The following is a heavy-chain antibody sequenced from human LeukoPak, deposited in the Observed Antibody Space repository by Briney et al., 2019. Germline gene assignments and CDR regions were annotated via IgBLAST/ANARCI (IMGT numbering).Heavy chain of an antibody. CDR3: ARADWDTAMIDY. D-gene: IGHD5-18*01. J-gene: IGHJ4*02. CDR1: GFTFSSYS. Sequence: GGSLRLSCAASGFTFSSYSMNWVRQAPGRGLEWVSSISSSSSYIYYADSVKGRFTISRDNAKNSLYLQMNSLRAEDTAVYYCARADWDTAMIDYWGQGTLVTVSS. V-gene: IGHV3-21*01. CDR2: ISSSSSYI.